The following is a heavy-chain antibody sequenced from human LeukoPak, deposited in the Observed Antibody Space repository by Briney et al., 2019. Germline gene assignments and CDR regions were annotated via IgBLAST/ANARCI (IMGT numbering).Heavy chain of an antibody. Sequence: GASVKVSCKASGYTFTGYYMHWVGQAPGQGLEWMGWINPNSGGTNYAQKFQGRVTMTRDTSISTAYMELSRLRSDDTAVYYCARDLGSGYSNFYYMDVWGKGTTVTVSS. CDR1: GYTFTGYY. CDR2: INPNSGGT. V-gene: IGHV1-2*02. CDR3: ARDLGSGYSNFYYMDV. J-gene: IGHJ6*03. D-gene: IGHD5-12*01.